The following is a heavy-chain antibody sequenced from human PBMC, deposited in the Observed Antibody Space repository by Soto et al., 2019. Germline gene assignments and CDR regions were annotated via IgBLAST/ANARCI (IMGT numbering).Heavy chain of an antibody. D-gene: IGHD2-2*01. J-gene: IGHJ3*02. Sequence: ASVKVSCKASGYTFTSYAMHWVRQAPGQRLEWMGWINAGNGNTKYSQKFQGRVTITRDTSASTAYMELSSLRSEVTAVYYCAFVLVGGYAFDIWGQGTMVTVSS. CDR1: GYTFTSYA. CDR2: INAGNGNT. CDR3: AFVLVGGYAFDI. V-gene: IGHV1-3*01.